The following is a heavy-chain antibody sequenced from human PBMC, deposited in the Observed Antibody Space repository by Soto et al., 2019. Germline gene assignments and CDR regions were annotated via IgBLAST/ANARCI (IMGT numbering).Heavy chain of an antibody. J-gene: IGHJ4*02. V-gene: IGHV3-23*01. D-gene: IGHD6-19*01. Sequence: GGSLRLSCAASGFTFTSYALSWVRQAPGKGLEWVSVISGTGRSTYYAESVKGRFTISRDNSMNTLYLQMNSLRSDDTAVYYCARDSGYSSGWRPRYDYWGQGTLVTVSS. CDR3: ARDSGYSSGWRPRYDY. CDR1: GFTFTSYA. CDR2: ISGTGRST.